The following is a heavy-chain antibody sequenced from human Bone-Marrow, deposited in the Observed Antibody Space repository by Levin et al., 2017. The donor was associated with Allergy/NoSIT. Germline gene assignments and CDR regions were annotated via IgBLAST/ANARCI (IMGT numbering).Heavy chain of an antibody. CDR3: AIVRVAGSGGHNHPGGLDP. V-gene: IGHV1-18*01. CDR1: GYAFTTYG. CDR2: ISSNNGNT. Sequence: ASVKVSCKASGYAFTTYGISWVRQAPGQGLEWMGWISSNNGNTHYAQNFQGRVTMTTDTSARTAYMELRSLRSGDTAVYFCAIVRVAGSGGHNHPGGLDPWGQGTLVTVSS. J-gene: IGHJ5*02. D-gene: IGHD3-10*01.